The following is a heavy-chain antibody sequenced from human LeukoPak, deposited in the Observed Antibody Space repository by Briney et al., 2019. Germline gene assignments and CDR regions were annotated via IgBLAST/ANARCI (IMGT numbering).Heavy chain of an antibody. CDR2: ISYDGSNR. Sequence: GGSLRLSCAASGFTFSTYAMHWVRQAPGKGLEWVAIISYDGSNRYYADSVKGRFTISRDNSKNTLYVHVNSLRAEDTAVYFCARDPTPSYYDSSGYYFDYWGQGTLVTVSS. CDR1: GFTFSTYA. CDR3: ARDPTPSYYDSSGYYFDY. J-gene: IGHJ4*02. D-gene: IGHD3-22*01. V-gene: IGHV3-30-3*01.